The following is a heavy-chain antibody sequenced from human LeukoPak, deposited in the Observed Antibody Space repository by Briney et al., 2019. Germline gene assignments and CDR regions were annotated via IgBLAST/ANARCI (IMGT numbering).Heavy chain of an antibody. CDR2: IYYSGST. V-gene: IGHV4-31*03. Sequence: SETLSLTCTVSGGSISSGGYYWSWIRQHPGKGLEWIGYIYYSGSTYYNPSLKSRVTISVDTSKNQFSLKLSSVTAADTAVYYCARVVYDSSGYHAGWFDPWGQGTLVTASS. CDR1: GGSISSGGYY. J-gene: IGHJ5*02. CDR3: ARVVYDSSGYHAGWFDP. D-gene: IGHD3-22*01.